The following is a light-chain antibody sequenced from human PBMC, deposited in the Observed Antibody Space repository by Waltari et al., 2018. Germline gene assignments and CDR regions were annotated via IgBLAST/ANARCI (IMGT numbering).Light chain of an antibody. CDR1: RPNIGSHY. V-gene: IGLV1-47*02. Sequence: SVLTQPPSASGAPGQRVTISCSERRPNIGSHYVHWYQQVPGTAPTLLIYTDDQRAAGVPDRGSASKSGTSASLAISGLRSEDEADYYCAAWDDSPSGHVVFGGGTKLTVL. J-gene: IGLJ2*01. CDR3: AAWDDSPSGHVV. CDR2: TDD.